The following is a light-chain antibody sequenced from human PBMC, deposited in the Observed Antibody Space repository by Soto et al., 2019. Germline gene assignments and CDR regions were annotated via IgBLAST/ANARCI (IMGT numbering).Light chain of an antibody. J-gene: IGKJ4*01. V-gene: IGKV3-11*01. CDR1: QSVSSN. Sequence: EMVLSQSPAALSVSTGARATRSCRASQSVSSNLAWYQQKPGQAPRLLIYGASNRATGIPARFSCTGSGTEFGLTISSLEPEDSAVYYCQQRNNWVTFGGGTKVDI. CDR3: QQRNNWVT. CDR2: GAS.